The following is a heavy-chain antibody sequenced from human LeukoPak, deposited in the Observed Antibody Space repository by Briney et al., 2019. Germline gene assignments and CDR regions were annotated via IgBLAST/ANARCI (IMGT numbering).Heavy chain of an antibody. J-gene: IGHJ4*02. V-gene: IGHV3-21*01. Sequence: GGSLRLSCAASGFTFSSYSMNWVRQAPGKGLEWVSSISSSSSYIYYADSVKGRFTISRDNAKNSLYLQMNSLRAEDTAVYYCARENGGNLRYFDFWGQGTLVTVSS. D-gene: IGHD1-14*01. CDR3: ARENGGNLRYFDF. CDR2: ISSSSSYI. CDR1: GFTFSSYS.